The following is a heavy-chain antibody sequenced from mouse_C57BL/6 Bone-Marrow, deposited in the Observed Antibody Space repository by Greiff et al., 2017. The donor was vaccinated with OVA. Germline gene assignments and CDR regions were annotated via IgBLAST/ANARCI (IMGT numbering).Heavy chain of an antibody. Sequence: VMLVESGAELARPGASVKLSCKASGYTFTSYGISWVKQRTGQGLEWIGEIYPRSGNTYYNEKFKGKATLTADKSSSTAYMELRSLTSEDSAVYFCASLYYSRTWFAYWGQGTLVTVSA. V-gene: IGHV1-81*01. J-gene: IGHJ3*01. CDR1: GYTFTSYG. CDR2: IYPRSGNT. CDR3: ASLYYSRTWFAY. D-gene: IGHD1-1*01.